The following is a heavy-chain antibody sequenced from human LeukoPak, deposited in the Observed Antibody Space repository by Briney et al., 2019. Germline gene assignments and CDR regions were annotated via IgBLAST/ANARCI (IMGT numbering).Heavy chain of an antibody. CDR3: AKVRGNGATMVRGGVDY. CDR1: GFTFSSYG. Sequence: PGRSLRLSCAASGFTFSSYGMHWVRQAPGKGLEWVAVISYDGSNKYYADSAKGRFTISRDNSKNTLYLQMNSLRAEDTAVYYCAKVRGNGATMVRGGVDYWGQGTLVTVSS. J-gene: IGHJ4*02. CDR2: ISYDGSNK. D-gene: IGHD3-10*01. V-gene: IGHV3-30*18.